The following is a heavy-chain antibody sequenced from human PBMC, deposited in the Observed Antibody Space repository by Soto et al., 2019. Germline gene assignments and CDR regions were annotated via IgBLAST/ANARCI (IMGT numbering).Heavy chain of an antibody. D-gene: IGHD6-13*01. CDR2: ISAYNGNT. V-gene: IGHV1-18*04. Sequence: ASVKVSCKASGYTFTSYGISWVRQAPGQGLEWMGWISAYNGNTNYAQKLQGRVTMTTDTFTSTVYMELRSLRSDDTAVYYCARDPGIAAAGTTYYYYGMDVWGQGTTVTVSS. J-gene: IGHJ6*02. CDR1: GYTFTSYG. CDR3: ARDPGIAAAGTTYYYYGMDV.